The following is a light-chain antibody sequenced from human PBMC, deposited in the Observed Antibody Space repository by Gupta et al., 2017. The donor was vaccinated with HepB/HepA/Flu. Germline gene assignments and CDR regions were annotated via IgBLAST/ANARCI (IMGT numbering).Light chain of an antibody. V-gene: IGKV3-15*01. J-gene: IGKJ1*01. CDR3: QHYNSWPPWT. CDR1: QSVNSN. Sequence: DMVMTHSSATLSVSPGERATLSCRASQSVNSNLAWYQQKPGQAPRLLIYGASTRATGIPARFSGSGSGTEFTLTISSLQSEDFAVYYCQHYNSWPPWTFGQGTKVEIK. CDR2: GAS.